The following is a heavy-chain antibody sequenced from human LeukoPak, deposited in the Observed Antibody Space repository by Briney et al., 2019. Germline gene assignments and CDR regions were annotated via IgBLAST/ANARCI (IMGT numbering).Heavy chain of an antibody. CDR3: VTGGESVY. Sequence: PGGSLRLSCAASGFTSSAYDMHWVRQITGGGLEWVSTSGTVGDTFYSDSVKGRFTISRDNSKNTLYLQMSSLRAEDTAVYYCVTGGESVYWGQGTLVTVSS. D-gene: IGHD2-15*01. V-gene: IGHV3-13*04. CDR1: GFTSSAYD. J-gene: IGHJ4*02. CDR2: SGTVGDT.